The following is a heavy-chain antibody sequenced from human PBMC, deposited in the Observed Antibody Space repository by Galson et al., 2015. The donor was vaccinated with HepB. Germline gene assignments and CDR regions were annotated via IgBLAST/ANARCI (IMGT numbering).Heavy chain of an antibody. J-gene: IGHJ4*02. V-gene: IGHV3-53*01. D-gene: IGHD1-14*01. CDR3: ARGGGILPVPFDY. CDR2: IYSDGST. Sequence: SLRLSCAASGFTVRSNYMSWVRQAPGKGLEWVSVIYSDGSTFYADSVKGRFTISRDNSKNTLYLQMNSLRAEDTAVYYCARGGGILPVPFDYWGQGTLVTVSS. CDR1: GFTVRSNY.